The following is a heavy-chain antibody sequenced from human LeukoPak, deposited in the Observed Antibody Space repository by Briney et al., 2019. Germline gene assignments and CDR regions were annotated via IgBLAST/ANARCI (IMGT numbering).Heavy chain of an antibody. CDR2: IYYSGST. J-gene: IGHJ3*02. CDR1: GGSISSGDYY. CDR3: ARLVVTPLGRAFDI. V-gene: IGHV4-30-4*08. Sequence: SETLSLTCTVSGGSISSGDYYWSWIRQPPGKGLEWIGFIYYSGSTHYNPSLRSRVSISIDTSKNQFSLKLSSVTAADTAVYYCARLVVTPLGRAFDIWGQGTMVTVSS. D-gene: IGHD4-23*01.